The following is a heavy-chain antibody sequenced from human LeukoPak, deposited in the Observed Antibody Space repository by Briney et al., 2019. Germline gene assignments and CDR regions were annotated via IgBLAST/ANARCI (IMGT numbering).Heavy chain of an antibody. V-gene: IGHV4-34*01. D-gene: IGHD2-2*01. Sequence: SETLSLTCAVYGGSFSGYYWSWIRQPSGKGLEWIGEINHSGSTNYNPSLKSRVTISVDTSKNQFSLKLSSVTAADTAVYYCARGLPGVFDYWGQGTLVTVSS. CDR1: GGSFSGYY. CDR3: ARGLPGVFDY. J-gene: IGHJ4*02. CDR2: INHSGST.